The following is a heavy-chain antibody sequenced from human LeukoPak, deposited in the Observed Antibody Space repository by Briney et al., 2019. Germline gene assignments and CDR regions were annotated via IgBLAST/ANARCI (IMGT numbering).Heavy chain of an antibody. CDR3: ARELPSTYYFDY. Sequence: ASVKVSCTASGYSFTTYFIHWMRQAPGQGLEWMGRINPSDGGAMYTQKFQGRVTMTRDTSTTTFYMELSSLTSEDAAIYYCARELPSTYYFDYWGQGTLVAVSS. D-gene: IGHD2-21*01. V-gene: IGHV1-46*01. CDR1: GYSFTTYF. CDR2: INPSDGGA. J-gene: IGHJ4*02.